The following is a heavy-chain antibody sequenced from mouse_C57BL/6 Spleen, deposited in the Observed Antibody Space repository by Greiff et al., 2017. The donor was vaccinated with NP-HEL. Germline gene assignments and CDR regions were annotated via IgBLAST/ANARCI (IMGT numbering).Heavy chain of an antibody. V-gene: IGHV1-55*01. CDR3: ARSGAAQATLDY. CDR2: IYPGSGST. Sequence: QVQLQQPGAELVKPGASVKMSCKASGYTFTSYWITWVKQRPGQGLEWIGDIYPGSGSTNYNEKFKSKATLTVDTSSSTAYMQLSSLTSEDSAVYYCARSGAAQATLDYWGQGTTLTVAS. CDR1: GYTFTSYW. J-gene: IGHJ2*01. D-gene: IGHD3-2*02.